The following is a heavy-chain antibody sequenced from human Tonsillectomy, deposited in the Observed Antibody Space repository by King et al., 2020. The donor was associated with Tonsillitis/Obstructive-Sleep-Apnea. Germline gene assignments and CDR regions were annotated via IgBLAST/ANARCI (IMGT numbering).Heavy chain of an antibody. V-gene: IGHV3-30*18. Sequence: VQLVESGGGVVQPGRSLRLSCAASGFTFSSNGMHWVRQAPGKGLEWVAVISYDGSNKYYADSVKGRFTISRDNSKNTLYLQMNSLRTEDTAVYYCAKDRSSSWSLDYWGQGILVTVSS. CDR2: ISYDGSNK. J-gene: IGHJ4*02. CDR3: AKDRSSSWSLDY. CDR1: GFTFSSNG. D-gene: IGHD6-13*01.